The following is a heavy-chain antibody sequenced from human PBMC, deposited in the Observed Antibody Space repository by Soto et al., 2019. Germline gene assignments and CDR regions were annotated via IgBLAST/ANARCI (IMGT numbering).Heavy chain of an antibody. CDR3: VRARGAVTGDYFDY. Sequence: PGGSLRLSCAASSFTFSGYYMRLIRQAPGQGLEYISYISSHGDTMNYADCVRGRFTISRDNAGNSLYLQMNSLRADDTAVYYCVRARGAVTGDYFDYWGHGTLVTVSS. CDR1: SFTFSGYY. J-gene: IGHJ4*01. V-gene: IGHV3-11*01. CDR2: ISSHGDTM. D-gene: IGHD6-19*01.